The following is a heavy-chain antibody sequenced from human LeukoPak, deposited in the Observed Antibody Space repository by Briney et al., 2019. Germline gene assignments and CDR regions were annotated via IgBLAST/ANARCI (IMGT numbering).Heavy chain of an antibody. D-gene: IGHD3-3*01. Sequence: SVKVSFKASGYTFTSYDINWVRPATGQGLEWMGWMNPNSGNTGYAQKFQGRVTMTRNTSISTAYMELSSLRSEDTAVYYCARGGYYDFWSGYRNGLDYWGQGTLVTVSS. CDR2: MNPNSGNT. V-gene: IGHV1-8*01. CDR3: ARGGYYDFWSGYRNGLDY. CDR1: GYTFTSYD. J-gene: IGHJ4*02.